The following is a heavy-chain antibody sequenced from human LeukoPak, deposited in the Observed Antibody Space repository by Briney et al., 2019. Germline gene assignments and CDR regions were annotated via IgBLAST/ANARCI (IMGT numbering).Heavy chain of an antibody. V-gene: IGHV1-2*02. CDR1: GYTFTDYY. CDR3: ARGPECGTDY. CDR2: INPKNGGT. Sequence: ASMKVSCKASGYTFTDYYMHWVRQAPGQGLEWMGWINPKNGGTIYAQNFQGRVTMTRDTSISTAHMDMSGLTSDDTAVYYCARGPECGTDYWGQGTLVTVSS. J-gene: IGHJ4*02. D-gene: IGHD2-15*01.